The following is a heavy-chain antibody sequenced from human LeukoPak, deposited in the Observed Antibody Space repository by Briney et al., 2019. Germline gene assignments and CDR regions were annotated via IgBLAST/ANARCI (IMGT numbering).Heavy chain of an antibody. CDR1: GYTLTGYY. Sequence: ASVKVSCKASGYTLTGYYMHWVRQAPGQGLEWMGWINPNSGGTNYAQKFQGRVTMTRDTSISTAYMELSRLRSDDTAVYYCARTGITYCGGDSLVVVDYWGQGTLVTVSS. D-gene: IGHD2-21*02. CDR2: INPNSGGT. CDR3: ARTGITYCGGDSLVVVDY. J-gene: IGHJ4*02. V-gene: IGHV1-2*02.